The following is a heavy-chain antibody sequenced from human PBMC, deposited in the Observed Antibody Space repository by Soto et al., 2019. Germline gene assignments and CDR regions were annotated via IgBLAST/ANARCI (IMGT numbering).Heavy chain of an antibody. Sequence: SETLSLTCTVSGGSISSGGYYWSWIRQHPXKGLEWIGYIYYSGSTYYNPSLKSRVTISVDTSKNQFSLKLSSVTAADAAVYYCARVPGGDYYGSGSAYYFDYWGQGTLVTVSS. J-gene: IGHJ4*02. V-gene: IGHV4-31*03. CDR2: IYYSGST. CDR3: ARVPGGDYYGSGSAYYFDY. D-gene: IGHD3-10*01. CDR1: GGSISSGGYY.